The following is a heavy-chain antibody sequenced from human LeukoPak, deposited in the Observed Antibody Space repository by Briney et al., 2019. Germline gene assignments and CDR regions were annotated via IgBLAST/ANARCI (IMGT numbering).Heavy chain of an antibody. Sequence: EASVKVSCKASGGTFSSYAISWVRQAPGQGLEWMGRIIPILGIANYAQKFQGRVTITADKSTSTAYMELSSLRSEDTAVYYCARGNPGIAVALDYYYGMDVWGQGTTVTVSS. CDR1: GGTFSSYA. J-gene: IGHJ6*02. V-gene: IGHV1-69*04. CDR2: IIPILGIA. CDR3: ARGNPGIAVALDYYYGMDV. D-gene: IGHD6-19*01.